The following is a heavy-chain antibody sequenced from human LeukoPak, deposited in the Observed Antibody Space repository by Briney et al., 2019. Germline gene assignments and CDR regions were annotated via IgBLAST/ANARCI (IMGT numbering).Heavy chain of an antibody. CDR2: INSDGSST. D-gene: IGHD3-10*01. V-gene: IGHV3-74*01. CDR1: GFTFSSYW. J-gene: IGHJ6*03. CDR3: ARSRYGVAPSGTGYMDV. Sequence: PGGSLGLSCAASGFTFSSYWMHWVRQAPGKGLVWISRINSDGSSTSYADSVKGRFTISRDNAKNTLYLQMNSLRAEDTAVYYCARSRYGVAPSGTGYMDVWGKGTTVTISS.